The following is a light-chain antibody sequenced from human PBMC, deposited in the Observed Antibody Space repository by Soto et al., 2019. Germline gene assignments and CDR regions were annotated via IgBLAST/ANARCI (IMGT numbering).Light chain of an antibody. J-gene: IGLJ2*01. V-gene: IGLV1-47*01. Sequence: QAVLTQPPSASGTPGQRVTISCSGSSSNIGTYYVYWYQHLPGTAPKLLMYRNNQRPIGVPDRFSGSKSGTSASLTISGLRSEDEADYYCAAWSDDLNVVFGGGTKVTVL. CDR1: SSNIGTYY. CDR2: RNN. CDR3: AAWSDDLNVV.